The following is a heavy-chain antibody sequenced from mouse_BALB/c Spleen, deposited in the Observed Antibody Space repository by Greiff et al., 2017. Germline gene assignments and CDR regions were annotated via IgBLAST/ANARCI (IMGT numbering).Heavy chain of an antibody. V-gene: IGHV3-2*02. J-gene: IGHJ2*01. CDR1: GYSITSDYA. CDR2: ISYSGST. D-gene: IGHD1-1*01. CDR3: ARGSYYYGLNYFDY. Sequence: EVKLMESGPGLVKPSQSLSLTCTVTGYSITSDYAWNWIRQFPGNKLEWMGYISYSGSTSYNPSLKSRISITRDTSKNQFFLQLNSVTTEDTATYYCARGSYYYGLNYFDYWGQGTTLTVSS.